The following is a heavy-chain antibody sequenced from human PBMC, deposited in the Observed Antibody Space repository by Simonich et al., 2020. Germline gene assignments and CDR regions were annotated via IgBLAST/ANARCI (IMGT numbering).Heavy chain of an antibody. D-gene: IGHD2-8*01. J-gene: IGHJ4*02. Sequence: QLQLQESRPGLVKPSETLSLTCTVSGGSISSSSYYWGWIRQPPGKGLEWIGSISYSGSTYYNPSLKIRVTLSVDTSKNQFSLKRSSVTAADTAVYYCARQRVLMVYAIDYWGQGTLVTVSS. CDR1: GGSISSSSYY. CDR3: ARQRVLMVYAIDY. V-gene: IGHV4-39*01. CDR2: ISYSGST.